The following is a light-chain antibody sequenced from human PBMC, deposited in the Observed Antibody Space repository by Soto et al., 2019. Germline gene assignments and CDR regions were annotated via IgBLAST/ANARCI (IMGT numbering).Light chain of an antibody. Sequence: IQMTQSPSTVSGSVRDRVTITFRASQTISSWLAWYRQKPGKAPKLLIYKASTLKSGVPSRFTGRGSGTEFTLSISSLQPEDFATYYCPQYKSYSRMSGQGAKADI. J-gene: IGKJ1*01. CDR1: QTISSW. CDR2: KAS. CDR3: PQYKSYSRM. V-gene: IGKV1-5*03.